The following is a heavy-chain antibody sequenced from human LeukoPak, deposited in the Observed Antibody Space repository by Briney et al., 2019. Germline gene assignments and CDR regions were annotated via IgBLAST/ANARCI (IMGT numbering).Heavy chain of an antibody. V-gene: IGHV1-2*02. CDR3: ARLYYEILTGYVPLGY. Sequence: ASAKVSSKASRYSFTDYYMHCGRQTPEQGLEWMGLIKPKSGGTNHAQKFKGRVTMTRDTSISTAYIELARLRSDDTAVYYCARLYYEILTGYVPLGYWGQGTLVTVSS. D-gene: IGHD3-9*01. J-gene: IGHJ4*02. CDR2: IKPKSGGT. CDR1: RYSFTDYY.